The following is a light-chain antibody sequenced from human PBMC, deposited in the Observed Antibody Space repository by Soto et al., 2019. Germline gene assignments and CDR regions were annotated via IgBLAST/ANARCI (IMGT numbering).Light chain of an antibody. CDR2: AAS. CDR1: HTISRY. Sequence: DTQMTQSPSSLSASVGDRVTITCRAIHTISRYLSWYQQQPGKAPKLLVDAASTLQSGVPSRFSRSGAGTDFTLTISCLQPEDFATYYCQKTYTAPYTFGQGNKLEIK. J-gene: IGKJ2*01. CDR3: QKTYTAPYT. V-gene: IGKV1-39*01.